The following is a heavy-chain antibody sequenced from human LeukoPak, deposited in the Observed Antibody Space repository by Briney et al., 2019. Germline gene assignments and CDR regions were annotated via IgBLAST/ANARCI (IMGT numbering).Heavy chain of an antibody. CDR2: ISSSSSYI. Sequence: GGSLRLSCAASGFTFSSYSMNWVRQAPGKGLEWVSSISSSSSYIYYADSVKGRFTISRDNAKNSLYLQMNSLRAEDTAVYYCASFGGSGNKNYYYYYYMDVWGKGTTVTVSS. CDR1: GFTFSSYS. CDR3: ASFGGSGNKNYYYYYYMDV. V-gene: IGHV3-21*01. D-gene: IGHD3-10*01. J-gene: IGHJ6*03.